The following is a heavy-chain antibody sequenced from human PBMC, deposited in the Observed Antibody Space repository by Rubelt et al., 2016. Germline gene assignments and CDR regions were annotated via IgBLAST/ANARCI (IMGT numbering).Heavy chain of an antibody. V-gene: IGHV1-18*01. CDR3: ARDRIRIAARQGWYFDL. Sequence: QVQLVQSGAEVKKPGASVKVSCKASGYTFTSYGISWVRQAPGQGLEWMGWISAYNGNTNYAQKLQGRVTSTTETSTSTAYMELRSLRSDDTAVYYCARDRIRIAARQGWYFDLWGRGTLVTVSS. CDR2: ISAYNGNT. D-gene: IGHD6-6*01. J-gene: IGHJ2*01. CDR1: GYTFTSYG.